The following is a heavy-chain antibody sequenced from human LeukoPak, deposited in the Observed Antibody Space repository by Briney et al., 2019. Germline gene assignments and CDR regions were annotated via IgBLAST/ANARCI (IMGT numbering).Heavy chain of an antibody. D-gene: IGHD2-2*01. CDR3: ARDHQFDFDY. CDR2: IGAYSGST. J-gene: IGHJ4*02. Sequence: ASVKVSCKASGYAFSSSGISWVRQAPGQGLEWMGWIGAYSGSTTYPQKFQGRVTMTTDTSTSAAYMELRSLTSDDTAVYYCARDHQFDFDYWGQGTLVTVSS. CDR1: GYAFSSSG. V-gene: IGHV1-18*01.